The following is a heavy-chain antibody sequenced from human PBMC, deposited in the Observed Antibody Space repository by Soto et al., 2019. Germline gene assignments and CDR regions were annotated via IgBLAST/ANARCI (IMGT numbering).Heavy chain of an antibody. Sequence: EVQLVESGGGLVQPGGSLRLSCAASGFTFSDHYMDWVRQAPGKGLEWVGRTRNKANSYTTEYAASVKGRFTISRDDSKNSLYLQMNSLKTEDTAVYYCARAVGEDWFDTWGQGTLVTVSS. J-gene: IGHJ5*02. CDR2: TRNKANSYTT. V-gene: IGHV3-72*01. CDR3: ARAVGEDWFDT. D-gene: IGHD1-26*01. CDR1: GFTFSDHY.